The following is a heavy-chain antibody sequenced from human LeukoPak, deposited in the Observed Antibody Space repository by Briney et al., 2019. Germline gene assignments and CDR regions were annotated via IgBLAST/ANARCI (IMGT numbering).Heavy chain of an antibody. CDR2: IIPIFGTA. J-gene: IGHJ4*02. CDR3: ARVRDSSGYYYFVD. V-gene: IGHV1-69*05. D-gene: IGHD3-22*01. Sequence: GASVKVSCKASGGTFSSYAISWVRQAPGQGLEWMGGIIPIFGTANYAQKFRGRVTITTDESTSTAYMELSSLRSEDTAVYYCARVRDSSGYYYFVDWGQGTLVTVSS. CDR1: GGTFSSYA.